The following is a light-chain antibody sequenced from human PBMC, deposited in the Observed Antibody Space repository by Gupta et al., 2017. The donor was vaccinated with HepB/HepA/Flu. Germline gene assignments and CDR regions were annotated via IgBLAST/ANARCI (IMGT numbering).Light chain of an antibody. Sequence: ETVMTQSPATLSLSPGERATLSCRASESVSINVVWYQQKPGQAPRRLIYDASNRATGIPTRFSGSGSGTDFTLTISSLEPEDFAVYYCQQRKRWPLTFGGGTKVEI. CDR2: DAS. CDR1: ESVSIN. CDR3: QQRKRWPLT. V-gene: IGKV3-11*01. J-gene: IGKJ4*01.